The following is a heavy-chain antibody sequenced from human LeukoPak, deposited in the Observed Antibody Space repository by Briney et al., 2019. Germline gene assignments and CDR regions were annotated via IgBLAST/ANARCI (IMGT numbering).Heavy chain of an antibody. CDR3: ARDGGCSGGSCYGWFDP. CDR2: ISSSSSTI. CDR1: GFTFSSCS. V-gene: IGHV3-48*01. Sequence: GGSLRLSCAASGFTFSSCSMNWVRQAPGKGLEWVSYISSSSSTIYYADSVKGRFTISRDNAKNSLYLQMNSLRAEDTAVYYCARDGGCSGGSCYGWFDPWGQGTLVTVSS. D-gene: IGHD2-15*01. J-gene: IGHJ5*02.